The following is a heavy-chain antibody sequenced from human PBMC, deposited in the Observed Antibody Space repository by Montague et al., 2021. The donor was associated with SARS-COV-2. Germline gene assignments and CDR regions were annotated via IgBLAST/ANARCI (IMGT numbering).Heavy chain of an antibody. Sequence: SETLSLTCTVSGASISSRSYYWGWIRQPPGKGLEWIGFKYYSGSTYYNPTLKSRVTISVDTSKNQFSLKLSSVTAADTAVYCCATLPSSITIFGVVQGCYFDAWGQGTLVTVSS. CDR3: ATLPSSITIFGVVQGCYFDA. V-gene: IGHV4-39*01. D-gene: IGHD3-3*01. CDR1: GASISSRSYY. J-gene: IGHJ4*02. CDR2: KYYSGST.